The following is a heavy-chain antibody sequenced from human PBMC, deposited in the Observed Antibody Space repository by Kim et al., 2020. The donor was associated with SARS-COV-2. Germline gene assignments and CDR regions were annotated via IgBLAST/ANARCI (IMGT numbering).Heavy chain of an antibody. Sequence: GGSLRLSCAASGFTFSSYAMSWVRQAPGKGLEWVSAISGSGGSTYYADSVKGRYTISRDNSKNTLDLQMNSLRAEDTAVYYCAKGGSSGRAIYFQHWGQGTLVTVSS. V-gene: IGHV3-23*01. CDR2: ISGSGGST. CDR3: AKGGSSGRAIYFQH. CDR1: GFTFSSYA. J-gene: IGHJ1*01. D-gene: IGHD6-19*01.